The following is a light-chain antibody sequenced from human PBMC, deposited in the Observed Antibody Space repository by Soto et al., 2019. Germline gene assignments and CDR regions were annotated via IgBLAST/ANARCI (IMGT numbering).Light chain of an antibody. CDR3: LQDNSYPLT. CDR1: QGIRND. J-gene: IGKJ1*01. Sequence: AVQMTQSPSSLYASVGDRVTITCRASQGIRNDLGWYQQKSGKAPKVLIYAASTLQSGVPSRFSGSGSGTDFTLTISNLQPEDFATCYCLQDNSYPLTFGQGTKVEIK. CDR2: AAS. V-gene: IGKV1-6*01.